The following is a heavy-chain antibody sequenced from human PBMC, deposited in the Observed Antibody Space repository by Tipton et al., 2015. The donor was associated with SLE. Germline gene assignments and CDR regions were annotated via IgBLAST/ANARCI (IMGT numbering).Heavy chain of an antibody. D-gene: IGHD6-6*01. CDR2: IYYSGST. V-gene: IGHV4-59*01. CDR1: GGSISSYY. CDR3: ARGRDSSSPTHYYYYYGMDV. Sequence: TLSLTCTVSGGSISSYYWSWIRQPPGKGLEWIGYIYYSGSTNYNPSPKSRVTISVDTSKNQFSLKLSSVTAADTAVYYCARGRDSSSPTHYYYYYGMDVWGQGTTVTVSS. J-gene: IGHJ6*02.